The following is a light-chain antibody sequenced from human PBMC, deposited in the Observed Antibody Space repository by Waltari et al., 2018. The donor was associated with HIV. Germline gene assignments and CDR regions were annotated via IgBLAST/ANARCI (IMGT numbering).Light chain of an antibody. CDR3: QAWDSSTARVV. J-gene: IGLJ2*01. V-gene: IGLV3-1*01. CDR1: KLGEKY. Sequence: SYELTQPPSVSVSPGQTTSITCSGDKLGEKYACWYQQKPGQSPVLVIYQDRKRPSGIPERFSGSNSGNTATLTISGTQAMDEADYYCQAWDSSTARVVFGGGTKLTVL. CDR2: QDR.